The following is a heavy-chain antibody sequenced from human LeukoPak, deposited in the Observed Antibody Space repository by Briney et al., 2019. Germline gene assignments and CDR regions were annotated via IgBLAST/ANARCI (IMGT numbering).Heavy chain of an antibody. CDR2: TNPNSGGT. D-gene: IGHD5-12*01. J-gene: IGHJ5*02. CDR1: GYTFTGYY. V-gene: IGHV1-2*02. Sequence: GASVKVSCKASGYTFTGYYMHWVRQAPGQGLEWMGWTNPNSGGTNYAQKFQGRVTMTRDTPISTAYMELSRLRSDDTAVYYCATSGYGEDWFDPWGQGTLVTVSS. CDR3: ATSGYGEDWFDP.